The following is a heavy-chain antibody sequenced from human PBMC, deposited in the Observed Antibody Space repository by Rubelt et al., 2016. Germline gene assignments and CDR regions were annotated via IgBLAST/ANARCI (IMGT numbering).Heavy chain of an antibody. V-gene: IGHV3-23*04. CDR2: ISGSGGST. J-gene: IGHJ4*02. D-gene: IGHD6-19*01. CDR1: GFTFSSYA. CDR3: QVAVANTLY. Sequence: VQLVESGGGVVQPGGSLRLSCAASGFTFSSYAMRWVRQAPGKGLEWVTAISGSGGSTYYADSVKGRFTISRDNSKNTLYVQMSSLRAEDTAVYYCQVAVANTLYWGQGTLVTVSS.